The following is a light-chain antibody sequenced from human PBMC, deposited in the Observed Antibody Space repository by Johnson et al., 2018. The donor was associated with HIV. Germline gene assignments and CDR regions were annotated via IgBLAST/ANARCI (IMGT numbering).Light chain of an antibody. V-gene: IGLV1-51*01. CDR3: GTWDSSLSAYV. CDR2: DNN. J-gene: IGLJ1*01. CDR1: SSNIGNNY. Sequence: QSALTQPPSMSAAPGQRVTISCSGSSSNIGNNYVSWYQQVPGAAPKLLIYDNNRRPSGIPDRFSGSKSGTSATLGITGLQTGDEADYYCGTWDSSLSAYVFGTGPKVTVL.